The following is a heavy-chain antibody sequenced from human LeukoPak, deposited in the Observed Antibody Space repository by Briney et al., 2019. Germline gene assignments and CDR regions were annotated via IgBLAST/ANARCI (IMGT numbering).Heavy chain of an antibody. CDR3: ARDSGYYGLFDY. V-gene: IGHV3-7*01. J-gene: IGHJ4*02. CDR1: GFAFSSYW. Sequence: GGSLRLSCAASGFAFSSYWMSWVRQAPGKGLEWVANIKQDGSERYYVDSVKGRFTVSRDNAKNSLYLQMNSLRAEDTAVYYCARDSGYYGLFDYWGQGTLVTVSS. CDR2: IKQDGSER. D-gene: IGHD3-22*01.